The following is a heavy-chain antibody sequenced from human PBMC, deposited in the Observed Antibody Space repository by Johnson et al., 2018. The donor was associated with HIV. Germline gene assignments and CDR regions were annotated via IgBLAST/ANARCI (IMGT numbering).Heavy chain of an antibody. CDR3: ARYSSGWYGAFDI. D-gene: IGHD6-19*01. V-gene: IGHV3-66*01. CDR2: IYSGGST. Sequence: VQLVESGGGLVQPGGSLRLSCAASGFTVSSNYMSWVRQAPGQGLEWVSVIYSGGSTYYADSVKGRFTISRDNSKNTLYLQMNSLRAEDTGVYYCARYSSGWYGAFDIWGQGTMVTVSS. J-gene: IGHJ3*02. CDR1: GFTVSSNY.